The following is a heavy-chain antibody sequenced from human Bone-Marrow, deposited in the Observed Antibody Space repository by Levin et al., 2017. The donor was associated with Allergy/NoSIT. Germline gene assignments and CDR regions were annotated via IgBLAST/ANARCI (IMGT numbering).Heavy chain of an antibody. CDR1: GFTFNTYW. Sequence: ASVKVSCAASGFTFNTYWMAWVRQAPGKGLEWVANIKQDESDINYVDSVKGRFTISRDNAKNSLYLQMNSLRAEDTAVYYCARDYLGSLDYWGQGILVTVSS. V-gene: IGHV3-7*01. CDR2: IKQDESDI. J-gene: IGHJ4*02. CDR3: ARDYLGSLDY. D-gene: IGHD1-26*01.